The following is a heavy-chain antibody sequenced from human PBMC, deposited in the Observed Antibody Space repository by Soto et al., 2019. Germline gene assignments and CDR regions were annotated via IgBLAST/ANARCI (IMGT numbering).Heavy chain of an antibody. J-gene: IGHJ4*02. CDR3: ARGADQDPGYYFDY. CDR2: ISGSGSTK. CDR1: GFTFSGYA. V-gene: IGHV3-23*01. D-gene: IGHD1-26*01. Sequence: GGSLRLSCAASGFTFSGYAMSWVRQAPGKGLEWVSGISGSGSTKYYADSVKGRFTISRDNSKNTLYLQMNSLRAEDTAVYYCARGADQDPGYYFDYWGQGTLVTVSS.